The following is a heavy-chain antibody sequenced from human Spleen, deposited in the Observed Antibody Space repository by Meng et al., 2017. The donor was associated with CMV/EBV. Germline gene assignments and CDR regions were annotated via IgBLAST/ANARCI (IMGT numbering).Heavy chain of an antibody. V-gene: IGHV1-69*05. CDR1: GGTFSIYA. J-gene: IGHJ4*02. CDR3: ARVPDSRAPEDDY. D-gene: IGHD6-6*01. CDR2: IIPMFRKT. Sequence: TASGGTFSIYAINWVRQAPGHGLGWIGNIIPMFRKTNYAQEFQGRVTITTGESSGTVFMELSSLTLDDTAIYFCARVPDSRAPEDDYWGQGTLVTVSS.